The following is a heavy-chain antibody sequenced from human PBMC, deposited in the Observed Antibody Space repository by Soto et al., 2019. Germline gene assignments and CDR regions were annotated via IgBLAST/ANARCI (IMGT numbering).Heavy chain of an antibody. CDR2: IKSKTDGGTT. CDR1: GVTLTNVW. V-gene: IGHV3-15*07. Sequence: PGGSLRLSCAVSGVTLTNVWMNWVRQAPGKGLEWVGRIKSKTDGGTTDYAAPVKGRFTISRDDSKNTLYLQMNSLKTEDTAVYYCTTVESATMIVVADLDYWGQGTLVTVSS. J-gene: IGHJ4*02. D-gene: IGHD3-22*01. CDR3: TTVESATMIVVADLDY.